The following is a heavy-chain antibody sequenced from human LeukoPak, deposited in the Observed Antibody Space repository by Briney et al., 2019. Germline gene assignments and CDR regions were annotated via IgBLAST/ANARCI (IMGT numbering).Heavy chain of an antibody. D-gene: IGHD6-6*01. CDR1: GFTFSSYA. Sequence: PGGSLRLSCAASGFTFSSYAMSWVCQAPGKGLEWVSGISGSGGSTYYADSVKGWFTISRDNSKNTPYLQMNSLRAEDTAVFYCAKGKYNRDAFDIWGLGTMVTVSS. CDR2: ISGSGGST. CDR3: AKGKYNRDAFDI. V-gene: IGHV3-23*01. J-gene: IGHJ3*02.